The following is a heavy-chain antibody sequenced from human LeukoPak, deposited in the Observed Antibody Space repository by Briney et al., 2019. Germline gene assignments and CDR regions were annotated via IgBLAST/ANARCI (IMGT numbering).Heavy chain of an antibody. CDR1: GFTFSSYA. V-gene: IGHV3-23*01. Sequence: PGGSLRLSCAASGFTFSSYAMSWVRQAPGKGLEWVSAISGSGGSTYYADSVKGRFTISRDNSRNTLYLQMNSLRADDTAVYYCAKRIGSCNSISCLYFDHWGQGALVTVSS. CDR3: AKRIGSCNSISCLYFDH. CDR2: ISGSGGST. J-gene: IGHJ4*02. D-gene: IGHD2/OR15-2a*01.